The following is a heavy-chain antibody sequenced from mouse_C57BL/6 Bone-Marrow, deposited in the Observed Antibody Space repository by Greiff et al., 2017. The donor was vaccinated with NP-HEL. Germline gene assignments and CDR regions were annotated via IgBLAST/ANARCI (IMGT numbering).Heavy chain of an antibody. CDR3: ARRDGYYDAMDY. D-gene: IGHD2-3*01. CDR2: ISNLAYSI. V-gene: IGHV5-15*01. J-gene: IGHJ4*01. Sequence: EVKLMESGGGLVQPGGSLKLSCAASGFTFSDYGMAWVRQAPRKGPEWVAFISNLAYSIYYADTVTGRFTISRENAKNTLYLEMSSLRSEDTAMYYCARRDGYYDAMDYWGQGTSVTVSS. CDR1: GFTFSDYG.